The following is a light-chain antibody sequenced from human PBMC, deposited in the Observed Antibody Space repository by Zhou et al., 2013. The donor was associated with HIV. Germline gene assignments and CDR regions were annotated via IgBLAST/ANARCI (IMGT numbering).Light chain of an antibody. CDR1: QTIDRY. CDR2: KAS. J-gene: IGKJ1*01. Sequence: DIQMTQSPSSLSASVGDSVSITCRASQTIDRYINWYQQKPGKAPKVLIYKASTLESGVPSRFSGSGSGTEFTLTISSLQPDDFATYYCQQYNGYSWTFGQGTKVDIK. V-gene: IGKV1-5*03. CDR3: QQYNGYSWT.